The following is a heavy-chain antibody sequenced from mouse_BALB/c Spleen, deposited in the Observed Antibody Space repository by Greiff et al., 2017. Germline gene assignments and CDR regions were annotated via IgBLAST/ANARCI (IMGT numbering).Heavy chain of an antibody. CDR1: GYSITSGYY. CDR2: ISYDGSN. V-gene: IGHV3-6*02. J-gene: IGHJ3*01. CDR3: ASVLYYYGSSALAY. D-gene: IGHD1-1*01. Sequence: ESGPGLVKPSQSLSLTCSVTGYSITSGYYWNWIRQFPGNKLEWMGYISYDGSNNYNPSLKNRISITRDTSKNQFFLKLNSVTTEDTATYYCASVLYYYGSSALAYWGQGTLVTVSA.